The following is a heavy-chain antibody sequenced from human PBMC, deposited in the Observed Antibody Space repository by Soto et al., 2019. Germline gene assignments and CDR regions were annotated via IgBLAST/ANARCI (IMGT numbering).Heavy chain of an antibody. D-gene: IGHD2-8*01. Sequence: QVQLQESGPGLVKPSETLSLTCTVSGGSITSYYWSWIRQPAGKGLGWIGYIYYSGSTNYNPSLKSRVTISVYTSKNQFSLKLSSVTAADTAVYYCARAYCTNGVCPPGFDYWGQGTLVTVSS. V-gene: IGHV4-59*01. CDR2: IYYSGST. CDR1: GGSITSYY. CDR3: ARAYCTNGVCPPGFDY. J-gene: IGHJ4*02.